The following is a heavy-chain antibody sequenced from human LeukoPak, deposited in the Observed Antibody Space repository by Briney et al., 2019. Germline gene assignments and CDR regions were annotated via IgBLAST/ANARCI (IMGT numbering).Heavy chain of an antibody. Sequence: GGSLRLSCAASGFTFSDFFMSWIRQAPGKGLEWVSSISYSGSSTNSADSVKGRFTISRDNAKNSLYLQMNSLRAEDTAVYYCARHYYVSTVYYLESIDIWGQGTMVTVSS. CDR2: ISYSGSST. J-gene: IGHJ3*02. V-gene: IGHV3-11*06. CDR1: GFTFSDFF. CDR3: ARHYYVSTVYYLESIDI. D-gene: IGHD3-22*01.